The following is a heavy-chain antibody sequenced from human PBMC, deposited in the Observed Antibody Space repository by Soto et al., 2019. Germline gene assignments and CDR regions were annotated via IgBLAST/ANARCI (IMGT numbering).Heavy chain of an antibody. CDR1: GFTFSSYA. D-gene: IGHD6-13*01. V-gene: IGHV3-23*01. CDR3: AKGGKSIAAAGDY. J-gene: IGHJ4*02. CDR2: ISASGGST. Sequence: EVQLLESGGGLVQPGGSLRLSCAASGFTFSSYALIWVRQAPGKGLEWPSAISASGGSTYYAGSVKGRFTISRDNSNNTLYLQMNSLRAEDTAVYYCAKGGKSIAAAGDYWGQGTLVTVSS.